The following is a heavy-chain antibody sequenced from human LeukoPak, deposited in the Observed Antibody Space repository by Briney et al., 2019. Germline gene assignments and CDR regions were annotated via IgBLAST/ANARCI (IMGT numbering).Heavy chain of an antibody. CDR3: ARRIYYDSSLYYFDY. Sequence: GESLKISCKGSGYSFTSYWIGWVRQMPGKGLEWMGIIYPGDSDTRYSPSFEGQVTISADNSIRTAYLQWSSLKASDTAIYFCARRIYYDSSLYYFDYWGQGTLVTVSS. CDR1: GYSFTSYW. D-gene: IGHD3-22*01. V-gene: IGHV5-51*01. J-gene: IGHJ4*02. CDR2: IYPGDSDT.